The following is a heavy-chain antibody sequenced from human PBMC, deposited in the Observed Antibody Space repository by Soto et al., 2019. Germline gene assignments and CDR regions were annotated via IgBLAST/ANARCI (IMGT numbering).Heavy chain of an antibody. CDR3: TTAVMIVVATPDAFDI. J-gene: IGHJ3*02. D-gene: IGHD3-22*01. V-gene: IGHV3-15*01. Sequence: GGSLRLSCAASGFTFSNAWMSWVRQAPGKGLEWVGRIKSKTDGGTTDYAAPVKGIFTISRDDSKNTLYLQMNSLKTEDTAVYYCTTAVMIVVATPDAFDIWGQGTMVT. CDR1: GFTFSNAW. CDR2: IKSKTDGGTT.